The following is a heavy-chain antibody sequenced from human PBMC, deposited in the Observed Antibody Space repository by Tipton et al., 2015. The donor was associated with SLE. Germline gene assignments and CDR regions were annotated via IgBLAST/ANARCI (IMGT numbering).Heavy chain of an antibody. V-gene: IGHV3-74*01. CDR3: ARSRSAWEVFDI. CDR2: ITKDGSST. Sequence: GSLRLSCAASGFTFSDYWMYWVRQGPGEGLTWVSRITKDGSSTANTDPVKGRFTISRDNAKNTVSLQMNSLRVEDTAVYYCARSRSAWEVFDIWGRGTKFTVSS. CDR1: GFTFSDYW. J-gene: IGHJ3*02. D-gene: IGHD1-26*01.